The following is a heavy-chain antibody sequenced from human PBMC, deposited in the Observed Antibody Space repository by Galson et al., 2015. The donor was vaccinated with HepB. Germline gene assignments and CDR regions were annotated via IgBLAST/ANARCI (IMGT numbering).Heavy chain of an antibody. CDR2: ISSSSGTI. CDR1: GFTFSTYS. D-gene: IGHD5-24*01. CDR3: ARVERMALDY. Sequence: SLRLSCAASGFTFSTYSMNWVRQAPGKGPEWLAYISSSSGTIYYADSVKGRFTISRDNAKNSLFLQMNSLRAEDTGVYYCARVERMALDYWGQGTRVTVSS. V-gene: IGHV3-48*04. J-gene: IGHJ4*02.